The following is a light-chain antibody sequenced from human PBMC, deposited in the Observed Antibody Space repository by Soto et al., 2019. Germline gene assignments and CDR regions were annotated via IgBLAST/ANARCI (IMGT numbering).Light chain of an antibody. J-gene: IGKJ2*01. CDR3: QQTYSCPHT. V-gene: IGKV1-12*01. CDR1: ERIGSW. Sequence: DVQMTQTPSSVSASVGDRVTITCRASERIGSWLSWYQQKPGKAPKLMIYGAYNLQGEVPSRFSGSGSETDFALTISSLQPEDFATYYCQQTYSCPHTSGQGKKVEI. CDR2: GAY.